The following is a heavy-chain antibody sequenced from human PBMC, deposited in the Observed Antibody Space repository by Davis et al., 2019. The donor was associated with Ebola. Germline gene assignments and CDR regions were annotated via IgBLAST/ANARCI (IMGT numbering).Heavy chain of an antibody. CDR2: IIPIFCTA. V-gene: IGHV1-69*06. CDR3: ARDREAGSYYYYGMDV. CDR1: GGTFSSYA. J-gene: IGHJ6*02. D-gene: IGHD1-26*01. Sequence: SVKVSCKASGGTFSSYAISWVRQAPGQGLEWMGGIIPIFCTANYAQKFQGRVTITADKSTSTAYMELSSLRSEDTAVYYCARDREAGSYYYYGMDVWGQGTTVTVSS.